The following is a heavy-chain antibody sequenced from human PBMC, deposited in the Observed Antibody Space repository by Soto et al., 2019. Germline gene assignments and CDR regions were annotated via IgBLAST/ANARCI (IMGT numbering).Heavy chain of an antibody. D-gene: IGHD3-10*01. Sequence: EVQLLESGGGLVQPGGSLRLSCAASGFVFSSYAMSWVRQAPGKGLEWVSTISGSGGNTYYADSVKGRFTISRDNSKNTLYLQMNSLRAEDTALYYCAKDPRVHYYGSGSSSYWGQGTLVIVSS. CDR3: AKDPRVHYYGSGSSSY. V-gene: IGHV3-23*01. J-gene: IGHJ4*02. CDR2: ISGSGGNT. CDR1: GFVFSSYA.